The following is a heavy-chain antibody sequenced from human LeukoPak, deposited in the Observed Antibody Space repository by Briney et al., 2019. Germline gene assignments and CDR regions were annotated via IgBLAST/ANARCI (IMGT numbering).Heavy chain of an antibody. D-gene: IGHD6-19*01. CDR3: ARHQWLESNWFDP. V-gene: IGHV4-39*01. J-gene: IGHJ5*02. Sequence: SETLSLTCTVSGVSISRSSYYWGWIRQPPGKGLEWIGSTYYGGSTYYSPSLKSRVTISVDTSKTHFSLRLSSVTAADTAMYYCARHQWLESNWFDPWGQGTLVTVSS. CDR1: GVSISRSSYY. CDR2: TYYGGST.